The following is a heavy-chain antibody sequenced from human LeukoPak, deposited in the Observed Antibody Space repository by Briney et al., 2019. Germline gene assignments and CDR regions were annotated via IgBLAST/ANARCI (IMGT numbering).Heavy chain of an antibody. Sequence: GASVKVSCKASGYSFTSYAIHWVRQAPGQRLEWMGWINIGNGNTKYSQQFQGRVTITRDTSASTVYMELRSLRSEDMAVYYCARNYGSGEFDYWGQGTLVTVSS. V-gene: IGHV1-3*03. CDR3: ARNYGSGEFDY. D-gene: IGHD3-10*01. J-gene: IGHJ4*02. CDR1: GYSFTSYA. CDR2: INIGNGNT.